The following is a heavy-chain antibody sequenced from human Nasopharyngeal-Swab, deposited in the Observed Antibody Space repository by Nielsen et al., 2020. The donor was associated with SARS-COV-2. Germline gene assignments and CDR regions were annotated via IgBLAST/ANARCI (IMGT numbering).Heavy chain of an antibody. CDR3: ARDQYYDSSGYYYYGMDV. Sequence: GESLKISCAASGFTFSSYWMSWVRQAPGKGLEWVANIKQDGSEQYYVDSVKGRFTISRDNAKNSLYLQMNSLRAEDTAVYYCARDQYYDSSGYYYYGMDVWGQGTTVTVSS. J-gene: IGHJ6*02. D-gene: IGHD3-22*01. V-gene: IGHV3-7*01. CDR2: IKQDGSEQ. CDR1: GFTFSSYW.